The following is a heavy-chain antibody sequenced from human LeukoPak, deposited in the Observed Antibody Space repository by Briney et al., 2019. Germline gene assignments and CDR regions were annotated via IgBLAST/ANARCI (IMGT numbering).Heavy chain of an antibody. J-gene: IGHJ4*02. D-gene: IGHD6-13*01. CDR3: ARAGIAAAGTLDY. Sequence: SVKVSCKASGGTFSSYAITWVRQAPGQGLEWMGGIIPIFGTANYAQKFQGRVTITADESTSTAYMELSSLRSEDTAVYYCARAGIAAAGTLDYWGQGTLVTVSS. CDR2: IIPIFGTA. V-gene: IGHV1-69*13. CDR1: GGTFSSYA.